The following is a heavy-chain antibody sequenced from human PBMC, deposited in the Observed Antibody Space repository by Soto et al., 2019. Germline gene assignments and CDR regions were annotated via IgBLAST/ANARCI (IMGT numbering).Heavy chain of an antibody. CDR2: IYHSGST. CDR3: VRLGPLAIAGPSTNYHAMDV. J-gene: IGHJ6*02. Sequence: SETLSLTCTVSGVSIRSYYWSWIRQSPGKELEWIGYIYHSGSTNYSLSLNSRVTISVDTSKNQFSLKLSSVPAADTAVYYCVRLGPLAIAGPSTNYHAMDVWGQGTTVTVSS. V-gene: IGHV4-59*08. D-gene: IGHD1-26*01. CDR1: GVSIRSYY.